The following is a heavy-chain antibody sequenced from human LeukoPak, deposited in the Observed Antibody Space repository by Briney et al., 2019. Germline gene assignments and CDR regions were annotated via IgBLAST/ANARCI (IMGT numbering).Heavy chain of an antibody. CDR3: ARNSGSYYHY. D-gene: IGHD1-26*01. CDR2: ISSSSTTI. Sequence: PGGSLRLSCAASGFTFSSYSMNWVRQAPGKGLEWVSYISSSSTTIYYADSVKGRFTISRDNAKNSLYLQMDSPRAEDTAVYYCARNSGSYYHYWGQGTLVTVSS. V-gene: IGHV3-48*04. J-gene: IGHJ4*02. CDR1: GFTFSSYS.